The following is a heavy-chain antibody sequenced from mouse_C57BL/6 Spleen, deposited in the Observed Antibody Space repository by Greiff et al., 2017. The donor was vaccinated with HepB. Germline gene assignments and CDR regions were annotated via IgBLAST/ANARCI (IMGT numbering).Heavy chain of an antibody. Sequence: QVQLKESGAELVKPGASVKISCKASGYAFSSYWMNWVKQRPGKGLEWIGQIYPGDGDTNYNGKFKGKATLTADKSSSTAYMQLSSLTSEDSAVYFCARDYYGSSYGSFAYWGQGTLVTVSA. CDR2: IYPGDGDT. J-gene: IGHJ3*01. CDR3: ARDYYGSSYGSFAY. CDR1: GYAFSSYW. V-gene: IGHV1-80*01. D-gene: IGHD1-1*01.